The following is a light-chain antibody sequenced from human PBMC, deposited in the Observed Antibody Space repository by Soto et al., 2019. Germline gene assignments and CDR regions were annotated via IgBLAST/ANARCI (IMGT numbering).Light chain of an antibody. Sequence: DIQMTQSPSSLSASVGDRVTITCRASQDISNYLAWYQQKPGKVPKLLIYAASTLQSGVPSRFSGSGSGTDFTLTISSLQPEDVATYYCQKYNSAPRTFGGWTKVAI. CDR1: QDISNY. CDR2: AAS. CDR3: QKYNSAPRT. V-gene: IGKV1-27*01. J-gene: IGKJ4*01.